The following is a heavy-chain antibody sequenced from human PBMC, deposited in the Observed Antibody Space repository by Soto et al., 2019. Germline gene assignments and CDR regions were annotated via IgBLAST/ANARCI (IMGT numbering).Heavy chain of an antibody. V-gene: IGHV4-30-4*01. Sequence: HVQLQESGPGLVKPSQTLSLTCTVSGGSISSGDYYWSWIRQPPGKGLEWIGYIYYSGSTYYNPSLKSRVTISVDPSKNQFSLKLSSVTAADTAVYYCARVPGDGDGYYYYGMDVWGQGTTVTVSS. J-gene: IGHJ6*02. D-gene: IGHD4-17*01. CDR2: IYYSGST. CDR3: ARVPGDGDGYYYYGMDV. CDR1: GGSISSGDYY.